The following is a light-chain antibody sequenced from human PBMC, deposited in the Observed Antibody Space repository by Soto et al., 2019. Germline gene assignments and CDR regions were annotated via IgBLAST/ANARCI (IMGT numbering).Light chain of an antibody. CDR2: DAS. Sequence: DIQMTQSPSTLSASVGDSVTITCRASQSISSWLAWYQQKPGKAPKLLIYDASSLESGVPSRFSGSGSGTEFTLTISSLQPDDFATYYCQQYNSYSPTFGQVTKVEIK. CDR3: QQYNSYSPT. J-gene: IGKJ1*01. V-gene: IGKV1-5*01. CDR1: QSISSW.